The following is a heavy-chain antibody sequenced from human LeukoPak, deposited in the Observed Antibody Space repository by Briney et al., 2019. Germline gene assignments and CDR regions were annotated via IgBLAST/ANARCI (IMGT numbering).Heavy chain of an antibody. Sequence: ASAKVSCKASGYTFTGYYMHWVRQAPGQGLEWMGWINPNSGGTNYAQKFQGRVTMTRDTSISTAYMELSRLRSDDTAVYYCARGPVLRYFDWLPHLFDYWGQGTLVTVSS. J-gene: IGHJ4*02. D-gene: IGHD3-9*01. CDR1: GYTFTGYY. CDR3: ARGPVLRYFDWLPHLFDY. CDR2: INPNSGGT. V-gene: IGHV1-2*02.